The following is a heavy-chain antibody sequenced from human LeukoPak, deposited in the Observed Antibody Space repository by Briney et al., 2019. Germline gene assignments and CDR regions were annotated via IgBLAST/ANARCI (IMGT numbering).Heavy chain of an antibody. CDR3: ARLVYDFWSGYYTGSPIFDY. CDR2: IYYSGST. CDR1: GGSISSRHCY. Sequence: SETLSLTCTVSGGSISSRHCYWGWIRQPPGKGLEWIGSIYYSGSTYYNPSLKSRVTISVDTPKNQFSLKLSSVTAADTAVYYCARLVYDFWSGYYTGSPIFDYWGQGTLVTVSS. D-gene: IGHD3-3*01. V-gene: IGHV4-39*01. J-gene: IGHJ4*02.